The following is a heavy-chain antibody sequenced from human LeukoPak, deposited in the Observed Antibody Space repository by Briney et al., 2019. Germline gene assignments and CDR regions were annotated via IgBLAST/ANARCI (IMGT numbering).Heavy chain of an antibody. V-gene: IGHV4-59*08. Sequence: PSETLSLTCTVSGGSISSHYWSWIRQTPGKGLELIGYIYNSGGTDYNPSLKSRVSVSMGRSMNQFSLKLSSVTAADTAVYYCARLIGSGPFDYWGQGTLVTVSS. CDR1: GGSISSHY. J-gene: IGHJ4*02. CDR3: ARLIGSGPFDY. D-gene: IGHD3-10*01. CDR2: IYNSGGT.